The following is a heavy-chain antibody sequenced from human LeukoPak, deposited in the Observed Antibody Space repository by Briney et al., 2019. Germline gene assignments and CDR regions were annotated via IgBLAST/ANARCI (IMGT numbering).Heavy chain of an antibody. CDR2: IYPGDSDT. CDR3: ASLEYSSSSRWFDP. Sequence: GESLKISCKGSGYSFTSYWSGWVRQMPGKGPEWMGIIYPGDSDTRYSPSFQGQVTISADKSISTAYLQWSSLKASDTAMYYCASLEYSSSSRWFDPWGQGTLVPVSS. CDR1: GYSFTSYW. J-gene: IGHJ5*02. D-gene: IGHD6-6*01. V-gene: IGHV5-51*01.